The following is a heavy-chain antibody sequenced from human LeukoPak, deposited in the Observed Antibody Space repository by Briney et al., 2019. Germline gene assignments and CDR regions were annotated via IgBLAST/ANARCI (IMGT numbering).Heavy chain of an antibody. D-gene: IGHD2-2*02. V-gene: IGHV1-2*02. CDR3: ARDIPRTGWFDP. Sequence: GASVKVSCKASGYTFTGYYMHWVRQAPGQGLGWMGGINPNSGGTNYAQKFQGRVTMTRDTSISTAYMELSRLRSDDTAVYYCARDIPRTGWFDPWGQGTLVTVSS. CDR1: GYTFTGYY. J-gene: IGHJ5*02. CDR2: INPNSGGT.